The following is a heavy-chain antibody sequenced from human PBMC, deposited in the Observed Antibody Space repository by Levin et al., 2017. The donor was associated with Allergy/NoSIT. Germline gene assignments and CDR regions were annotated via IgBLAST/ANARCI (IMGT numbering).Heavy chain of an antibody. CDR1: GFNFSDYY. D-gene: IGHD1-26*01. CDR3: VRDRYCPSKTCYSGGSDY. J-gene: IGHJ4*02. CDR2: ISRSGRDT. Sequence: PGESLKISCVASGFNFSDYYMSWIRQAPGSGLEWVSYISRSGRDTYYSDSVKGRFTISRDNAKKSVYLQMDTLRADDTAVYFCVRDRYCPSKTCYSGGSDYWGQGTQVTVSS. V-gene: IGHV3-11*01.